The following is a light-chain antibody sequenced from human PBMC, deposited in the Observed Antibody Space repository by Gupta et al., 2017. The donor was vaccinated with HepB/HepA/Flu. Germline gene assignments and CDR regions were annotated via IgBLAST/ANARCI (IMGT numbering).Light chain of an antibody. V-gene: IGLV1-47*01. CDR2: KNN. J-gene: IGLJ3*02. Sequence: QSVLTQPPSASATPGQRVTISCSGSSSNIGDNYVYWYQQLSGTAPKLLIYKNNQRPSGVPDRFSGSKSGTSASLAISGLRSEDEADYYCAAWDDRLKGVVFGGGTKLTVL. CDR1: SSNIGDNY. CDR3: AAWDDRLKGVV.